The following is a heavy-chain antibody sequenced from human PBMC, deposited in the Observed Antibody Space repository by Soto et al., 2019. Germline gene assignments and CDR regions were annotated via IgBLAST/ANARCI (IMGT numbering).Heavy chain of an antibody. V-gene: IGHV2-26*04. Sequence: QVTVKESGPVLVKPTETLTLTCTVSGFSLSNAGLGVSWIRQPPGKALEWLAHIFSNDEKSYSTSLKIRLTISKATSKSPVVLTMTNMDPVDTATYYCASTYSTSWYWFDPWGQGTLVTVSS. CDR1: GFSLSNAGLG. CDR2: IFSNDEK. J-gene: IGHJ5*02. D-gene: IGHD6-13*01. CDR3: ASTYSTSWYWFDP.